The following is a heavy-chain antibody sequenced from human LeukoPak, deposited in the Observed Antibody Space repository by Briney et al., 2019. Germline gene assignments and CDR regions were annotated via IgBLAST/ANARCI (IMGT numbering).Heavy chain of an antibody. Sequence: GPLKLSCATSGFTFSGSAIHWVRQASGKGLEWVGRIRSKANSYATTDAASVKGRFTISRDDSKNTAYLQMNSLKTEDTAVYYCTRPSYDSSVSGVVYWGQGTLVTVSS. CDR3: TRPSYDSSVSGVVY. V-gene: IGHV3-73*01. CDR2: IRSKANSYAT. D-gene: IGHD3-22*01. J-gene: IGHJ4*02. CDR1: GFTFSGSA.